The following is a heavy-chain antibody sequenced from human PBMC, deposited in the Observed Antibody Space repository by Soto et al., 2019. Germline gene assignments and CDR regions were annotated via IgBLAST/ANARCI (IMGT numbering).Heavy chain of an antibody. CDR1: GYSFTTYW. J-gene: IGHJ4*02. V-gene: IGHV5-51*01. D-gene: IGHD3-10*01. CDR3: ARLYHYGSGTLDYFDY. CDR2: IYPADSDA. Sequence: GESLKISCQGSGYSFTTYWIGSVRQMPGKGLVWMAVIYPADSDARYNPSFQGQVTISADKSISTAYLQWSSLKASDTAMYYCARLYHYGSGTLDYFDYWGQGTLVTVSS.